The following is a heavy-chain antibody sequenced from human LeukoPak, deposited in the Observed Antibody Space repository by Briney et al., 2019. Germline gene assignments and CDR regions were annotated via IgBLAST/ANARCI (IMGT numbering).Heavy chain of an antibody. D-gene: IGHD6-13*01. CDR1: GGSISSSSYY. CDR3: AGSSSWYVIDY. Sequence: SETLSLTCTVFGGSISSSSYYWGWIRQPPGKGLEWIGSIYYSGSTYYNPSLKSRVTISVDTSKNQFSLKLSSVTAADTAVYYCAGSSSWYVIDYWGQGTLVTVSS. CDR2: IYYSGST. J-gene: IGHJ4*02. V-gene: IGHV4-39*07.